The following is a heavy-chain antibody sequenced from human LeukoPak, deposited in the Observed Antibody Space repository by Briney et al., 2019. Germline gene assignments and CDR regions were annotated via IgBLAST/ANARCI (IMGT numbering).Heavy chain of an antibody. V-gene: IGHV3-30*02. CDR1: GFTSSSYG. J-gene: IGHJ3*02. D-gene: IGHD4-17*01. CDR2: IRYDGSNK. CDR3: AKKTSTVTTWDAFDI. Sequence: PGGSLRLSCAASGFTSSSYGMHWVRQAPGKGLEWVAFIRYDGSNKYYADSVKGRFTISRDNSKNTLYLQMNSLRAEDTAVYYCAKKTSTVTTWDAFDIWGQGTMVTVSS.